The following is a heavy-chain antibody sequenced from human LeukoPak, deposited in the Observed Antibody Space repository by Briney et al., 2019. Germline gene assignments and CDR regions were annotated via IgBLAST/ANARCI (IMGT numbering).Heavy chain of an antibody. J-gene: IGHJ4*02. CDR2: MYYSGST. V-gene: IGHV4-39*02. CDR3: ARLQWLVNSIFDY. D-gene: IGHD6-19*01. Sequence: PSETLSLTCTVSGGSISSSGYYWGWIRQPPGKGLEWIGSMYYSGSTYYNPSLKSRVTISVDTSKNHFSLKLNSVTAADTAVYYCARLQWLVNSIFDYWGQGTLVTVSS. CDR1: GGSISSSGYY.